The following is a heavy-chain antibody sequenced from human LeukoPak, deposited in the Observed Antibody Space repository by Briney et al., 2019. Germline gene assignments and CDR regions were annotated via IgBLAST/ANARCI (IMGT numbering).Heavy chain of an antibody. J-gene: IGHJ4*02. CDR1: GFTFSSYA. CDR2: ISGSGGST. CDR3: AQPDDYGDYFFDY. Sequence: GGSLRLSCAASGFTFSSYAMSWVRQAPGKGLEWVSAISGSGGSTYYADSVKGRFTISRDNSKNTLYLQMNSLRAEDTAVYYCAQPDDYGDYFFDYWGQGTLVTVSS. D-gene: IGHD4-17*01. V-gene: IGHV3-23*01.